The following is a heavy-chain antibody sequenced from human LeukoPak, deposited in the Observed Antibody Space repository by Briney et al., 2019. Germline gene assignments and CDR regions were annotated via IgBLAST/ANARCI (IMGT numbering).Heavy chain of an antibody. Sequence: ETSETLSLTCTVSGYPISSGHYWGWIRQPPGKGLEWIGTIYHSGNTYYNPSLKSRVTMSVDTSKNQFSLKLNSVTAADTAVYYCARVSGYEYYYYYYYMDVWGKGTTVTVSS. V-gene: IGHV4-38-2*02. CDR2: IYHSGNT. J-gene: IGHJ6*03. D-gene: IGHD5-12*01. CDR1: GYPISSGHY. CDR3: ARVSGYEYYYYYYYMDV.